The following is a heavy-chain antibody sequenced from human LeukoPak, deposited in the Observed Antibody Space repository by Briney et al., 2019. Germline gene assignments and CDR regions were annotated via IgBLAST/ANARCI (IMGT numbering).Heavy chain of an antibody. Sequence: PGGSLRLSCTASGFTFSSYAINWVRQAPGKGLEWVSAISGSGDDTYYADSVKGRFTISRDNSKNTLYLQMNSLRAEDTAVYYCAKDYYVSGSYCPDYWGQGTLVTVSS. CDR1: GFTFSSYA. D-gene: IGHD3-10*01. CDR2: ISGSGDDT. V-gene: IGHV3-23*01. CDR3: AKDYYVSGSYCPDY. J-gene: IGHJ4*02.